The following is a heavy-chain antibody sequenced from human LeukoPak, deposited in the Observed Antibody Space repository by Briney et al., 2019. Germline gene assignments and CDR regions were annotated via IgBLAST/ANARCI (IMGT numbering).Heavy chain of an antibody. J-gene: IGHJ5*02. CDR2: INPSGGST. CDR1: GYTFTSYY. Sequence: VASVKVSCKASGYTFTSYYMHWVRQAPGQGLEWMGIINPSGGSTSYAQKFQGRVTMTRDMSTSTVYMELSSLRSEDTAVYYCAKDYYDSSGYQNWFDPWGQGTLVTVSS. V-gene: IGHV1-46*01. CDR3: AKDYYDSSGYQNWFDP. D-gene: IGHD3-22*01.